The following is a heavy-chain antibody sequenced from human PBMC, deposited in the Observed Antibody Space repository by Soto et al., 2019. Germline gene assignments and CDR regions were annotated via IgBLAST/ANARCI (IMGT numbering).Heavy chain of an antibody. CDR1: GFSFSSYG. D-gene: IGHD6-19*01. J-gene: IGHJ4*02. CDR3: AKELRIPVAGTDYFHS. CDR2: ISYDVTNK. Sequence: QVQLVESGGGVVQPGRSLRLSCAASGFSFSSYGMHWVRQAPGKGLEWVAVISYDVTNKYYADSVKGRFTISRDNSKNXLHLQMNGLTAEDTAVYYCAKELRIPVAGTDYFHSWGQGTLVTVSS. V-gene: IGHV3-30*18.